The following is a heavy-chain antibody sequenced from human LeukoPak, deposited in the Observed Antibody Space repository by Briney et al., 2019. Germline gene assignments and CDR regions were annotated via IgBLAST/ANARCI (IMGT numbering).Heavy chain of an antibody. Sequence: AGGSLRLSCAASGFTFSSYAMSWVRQAPGKGLEWIGSIYYSGSTYYNPSLKSRVTISVDTSKNQFSLKLSSVTAADTAVYYCARHDIAAAGYYFDYWGQGTLVTVSS. CDR2: IYYSGST. CDR3: ARHDIAAAGYYFDY. V-gene: IGHV4-39*01. J-gene: IGHJ4*02. D-gene: IGHD6-13*01. CDR1: GFTFSSYA.